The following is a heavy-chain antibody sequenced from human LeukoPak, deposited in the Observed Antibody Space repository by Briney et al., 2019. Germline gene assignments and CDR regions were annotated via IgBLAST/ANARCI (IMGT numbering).Heavy chain of an antibody. V-gene: IGHV4-59*01. CDR1: GGSISSYY. CDR3: ARGANRLDY. CDR2: IYYSGST. J-gene: IGHJ4*02. Sequence: SETLSLTCTVSGGSISSYYWSWIRQPPGKGLEWIGYIYYSGSTNYNPSLKSRVTMSVDTSKSQFSLKLTSVTAADTALYYCARGANRLDYWGQGTLVTVSS. D-gene: IGHD1-14*01.